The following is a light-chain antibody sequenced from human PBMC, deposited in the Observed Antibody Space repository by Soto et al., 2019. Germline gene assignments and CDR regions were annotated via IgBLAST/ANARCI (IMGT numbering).Light chain of an antibody. CDR3: ASWDDNLNGGV. V-gene: IGLV2-11*01. Sequence: QSALTQPRSVSESPGQSVTISCAGASGDVGGYNFVSWYQQHPGEAPKLLIYGVTKRPSGVPDRFSGSKSGNTASLTISGLQAEDEADYYCASWDDNLNGGVFGGGTKVTVL. CDR1: SGDVGGYNF. CDR2: GVT. J-gene: IGLJ3*02.